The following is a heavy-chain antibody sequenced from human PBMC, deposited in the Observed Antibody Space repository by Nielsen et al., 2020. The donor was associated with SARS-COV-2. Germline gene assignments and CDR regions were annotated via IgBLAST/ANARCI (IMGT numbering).Heavy chain of an antibody. CDR1: GGTFSSYA. CDR2: IIPIFGTA. CDR3: ARATGGYCSGGSCYYFDY. Sequence: GGSLRLSCKASGGTFSSYAISWVRQAPGQGLEWMGGIIPIFGTANYAQKFQGRVTITADESTSTAYMELSSLRSEDTAVYYCARATGGYCSGGSCYYFDYWGQGTLVTVSS. V-gene: IGHV1-69*01. J-gene: IGHJ4*02. D-gene: IGHD2-15*01.